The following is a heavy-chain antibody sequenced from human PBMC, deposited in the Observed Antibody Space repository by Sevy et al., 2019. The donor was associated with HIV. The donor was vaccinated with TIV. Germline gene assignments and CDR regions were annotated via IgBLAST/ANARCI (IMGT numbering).Heavy chain of an antibody. J-gene: IGHJ6*03. Sequence: GGSLRLSCAVSGFSFDSYGMTWVRQAPGKGLEWVSAISGSGTRTYYADSVKGRFIISRDNSKNTLDLQMNSLRAEDTAFFYWWKGGGGHYDPDEIAYYFYYYNMDVWGKGTTVTVSS. CDR3: WKGGGGHYDPDEIAYYFYYYNMDV. V-gene: IGHV3-23*01. CDR1: GFSFDSYG. CDR2: ISGSGTRT. D-gene: IGHD3-22*01.